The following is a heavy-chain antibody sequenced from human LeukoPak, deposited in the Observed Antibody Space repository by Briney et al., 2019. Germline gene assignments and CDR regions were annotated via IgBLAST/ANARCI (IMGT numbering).Heavy chain of an antibody. D-gene: IGHD3-9*01. CDR1: GFSLSTSGVG. J-gene: IGHJ5*02. CDR2: IYWDDDK. Sequence: ESGPTLVNPTQTLTLTCTFSGFSLSTSGVGVGWIRQPPGKALEWLALIYWDDDKRYSPSLKSRLTITKDTSKNQVVLTMTNMDPVDTATYYCAHSLLGDILTGYYISRFDPWGQGTLVTVSS. V-gene: IGHV2-5*02. CDR3: AHSLLGDILTGYYISRFDP.